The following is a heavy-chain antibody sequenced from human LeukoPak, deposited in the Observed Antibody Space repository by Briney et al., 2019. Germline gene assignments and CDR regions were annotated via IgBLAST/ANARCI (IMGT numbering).Heavy chain of an antibody. Sequence: SVKVSCKASGGTFSSYAISWVRQAPGQGLEWMGGIIPIFGTANYAKKFQGRVPITADESTSTAYMELSSLRSEDTAVYYCARVYLPAEYCSGGSCYEPLDYWGQGTLVTVSS. J-gene: IGHJ4*02. V-gene: IGHV1-69*13. CDR1: GGTFSSYA. CDR3: ARVYLPAEYCSGGSCYEPLDY. CDR2: IIPIFGTA. D-gene: IGHD2-15*01.